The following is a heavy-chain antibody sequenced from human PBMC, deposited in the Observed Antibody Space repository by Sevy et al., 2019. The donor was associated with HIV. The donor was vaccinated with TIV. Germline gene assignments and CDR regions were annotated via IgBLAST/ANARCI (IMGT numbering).Heavy chain of an antibody. CDR2: FDPEDGET. V-gene: IGHV1-24*01. D-gene: IGHD6-13*01. CDR3: ATDIVLQQLDPEDYYYYGMDV. CDR1: GYTLTELS. J-gene: IGHJ6*02. Sequence: ASVKVSCKVSGYTLTELSMHWVRQAPGKGLEWMGGFDPEDGETIYAQKFQGRVTLTEDTYTDTAYMELSSLRSGDTAVYYCATDIVLQQLDPEDYYYYGMDVWGQGTTVTVSS.